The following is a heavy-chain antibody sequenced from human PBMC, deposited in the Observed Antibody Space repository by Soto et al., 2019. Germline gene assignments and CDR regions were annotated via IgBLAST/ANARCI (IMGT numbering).Heavy chain of an antibody. CDR2: VFHTGTT. V-gene: IGHV4-4*02. CDR3: ARSAGWYAVHS. Sequence: QVQLQESGPGLVKPSGTLSLTCAVSGDSVSSPYYWCWVRQPPGKGLEWIGEVFHTGTTSYNPSLGTRXTXSXXKSIHQFSLDLSSGTAADTAVYYCARSAGWYAVHSWGPGTLVIVSS. CDR1: GDSVSSPYY. J-gene: IGHJ4*02. D-gene: IGHD6-19*01.